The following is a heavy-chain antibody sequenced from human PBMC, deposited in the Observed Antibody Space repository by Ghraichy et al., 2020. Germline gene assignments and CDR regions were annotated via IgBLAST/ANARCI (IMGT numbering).Heavy chain of an antibody. D-gene: IGHD5-12*01. CDR3: AKSETYSYDGAFDI. CDR1: GFTFSSYA. CDR2: ISGSGGST. Sequence: GESLNISCAASGFTFSSYAMSWVRQAPGKGLEWVSAISGSGGSTYYADSVKGRFTISRDNSKNTLYLQMNSLRAEDTAVYYCAKSETYSYDGAFDIWGQGTMVTVSS. V-gene: IGHV3-23*01. J-gene: IGHJ3*02.